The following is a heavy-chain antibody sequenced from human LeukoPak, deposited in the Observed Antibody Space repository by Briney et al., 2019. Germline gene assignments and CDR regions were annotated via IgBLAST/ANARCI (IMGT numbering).Heavy chain of an antibody. D-gene: IGHD6-13*01. Sequence: PSETLSLTCTVSGYSISSGYYWGWIRQPPGKGLEWIGYIYYSGSTNYNPSLKSRVTISVDTSKNQFSLRLSSVTAADTAVYYCARVTGYVMEDYFDYWGQGTLVTVSS. V-gene: IGHV4-61*01. CDR2: IYYSGST. J-gene: IGHJ4*02. CDR3: ARVTGYVMEDYFDY. CDR1: GYSISSGYY.